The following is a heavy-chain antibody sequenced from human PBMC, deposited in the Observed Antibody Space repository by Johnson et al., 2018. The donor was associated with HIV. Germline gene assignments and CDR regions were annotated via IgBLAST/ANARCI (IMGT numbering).Heavy chain of an antibody. J-gene: IGHJ3*02. CDR2: ISYDGSNK. D-gene: IGHD6-13*01. CDR1: GFTFSSYG. CDR3: ASLIAAAGDDAFDI. Sequence: VESGGGVVQPGRSLRLSCAASGFTFSSYGMHWVRQAPGKGLEWVAVISYDGSNKYYADSVKGRFTISRDNSKNTLYLQMNSLRAEDTAVYYCASLIAAAGDDAFDIWGQGTMVTVSS. V-gene: IGHV3-30*03.